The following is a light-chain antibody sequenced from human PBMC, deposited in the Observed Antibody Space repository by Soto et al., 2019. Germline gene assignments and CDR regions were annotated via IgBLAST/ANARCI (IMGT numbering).Light chain of an antibody. CDR2: DST. CDR3: HQRNQ. V-gene: IGKV3-11*01. Sequence: VFTPSSVPLSLFSGGNTSLSCRASQFLSSYLAWYQQIPGQPPRLLIYDSTNRAAGIPARFSGSRSGTDFTLTISSVEPEDFAMYYCHQRNQFGQGTRLEIK. CDR1: QFLSSY. J-gene: IGKJ5*01.